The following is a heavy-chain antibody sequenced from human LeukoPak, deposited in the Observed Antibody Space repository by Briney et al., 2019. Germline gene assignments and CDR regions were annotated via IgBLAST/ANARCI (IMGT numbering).Heavy chain of an antibody. V-gene: IGHV3-74*01. CDR2: IASDGTIT. Sequence: PGGSLRLSCAASGFNFRSYWMHWVRQTPGKGLVWVSQIASDGTITNYADFVKGRFTVSRDNAENTLYLQMNSLTVEDTALYYCSIYYANWEIFDYWGQGALVTVSS. CDR1: GFNFRSYW. CDR3: SIYYANWEIFDY. D-gene: IGHD3-22*01. J-gene: IGHJ4*02.